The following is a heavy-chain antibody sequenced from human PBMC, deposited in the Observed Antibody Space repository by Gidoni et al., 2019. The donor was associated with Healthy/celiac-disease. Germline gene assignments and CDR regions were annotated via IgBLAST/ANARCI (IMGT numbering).Heavy chain of an antibody. V-gene: IGHV4-59*01. Sequence: QVQLQESGPGLVKPSETLSLTCTVSGGSISSYYWSWPRQPPGKGLEWIGYVYYSGSTNYNPSLKSRVTISVDTSKNQFSLKLSSVTAADTAVYYCARDGSGYGRRNPSHYYYYYYMDVWGKGTTVTVSS. CDR2: VYYSGST. D-gene: IGHD5-18*01. CDR1: GGSISSYY. CDR3: ARDGSGYGRRNPSHYYYYYYMDV. J-gene: IGHJ6*03.